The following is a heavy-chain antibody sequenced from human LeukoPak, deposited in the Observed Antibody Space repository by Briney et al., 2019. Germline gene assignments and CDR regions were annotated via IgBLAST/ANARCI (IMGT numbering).Heavy chain of an antibody. Sequence: SETLSLTCTVSGGSISSSSYYWGWIRQPPGKGLEWIGSIYYSGSTYYNPSLKSRVTISVDTSKNQFSLKLSSVTAADTAVYYCARGRIGDSSGYFLYYFDYWGQGTLVTVSS. J-gene: IGHJ4*02. CDR1: GGSISSSSYY. CDR2: IYYSGST. CDR3: ARGRIGDSSGYFLYYFDY. V-gene: IGHV4-39*07. D-gene: IGHD3-22*01.